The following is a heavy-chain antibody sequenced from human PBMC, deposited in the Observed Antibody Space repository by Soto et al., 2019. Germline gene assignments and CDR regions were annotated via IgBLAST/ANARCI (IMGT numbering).Heavy chain of an antibody. CDR1: GFTFSSYA. CDR3: AKDRGDSGYDYFAFDI. Sequence: GGSLRLSCAASGFTFSSYAMSWVRQAPGKGLEWVSAISCSGGSTYYADSVKGRFTISRDNSKNTLYLQMNSLRAEDTAVYYCAKDRGDSGYDYFAFDIWGQGTMVTVSS. D-gene: IGHD5-12*01. V-gene: IGHV3-23*01. J-gene: IGHJ3*02. CDR2: ISCSGGST.